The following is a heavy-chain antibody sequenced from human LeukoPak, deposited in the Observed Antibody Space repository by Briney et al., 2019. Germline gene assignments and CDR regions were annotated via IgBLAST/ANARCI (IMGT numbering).Heavy chain of an antibody. CDR2: INPNSGGT. D-gene: IGHD3-22*01. CDR1: GYTFTGYY. Sequence: GAAVKVSCKASGYTFTGYYMHWVRQAPGQGLEWMGRINPNSGGTNYAQKFQGRVTMTRDTSISTAYMELSRLRSDDTAVYYCAREYDSSGYSIFFDYWGQGTLLTVSS. J-gene: IGHJ4*02. V-gene: IGHV1-2*06. CDR3: AREYDSSGYSIFFDY.